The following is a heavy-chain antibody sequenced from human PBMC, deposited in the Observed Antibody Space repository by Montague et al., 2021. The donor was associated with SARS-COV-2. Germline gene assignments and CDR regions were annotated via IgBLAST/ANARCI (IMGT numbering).Heavy chain of an antibody. D-gene: IGHD3-9*01. CDR1: GVSISDYY. CDR2: IFCSGAT. CDR3: ARNSRDSRYFDRLDV. J-gene: IGHJ4*02. V-gene: IGHV4-59*01. Sequence: SETLSLTCIVSGVSISDYYWSWIRQPPGMGLEWIGYIFCSGATNYNPSLKSRVTISLDTSKNQFSLRLISVTAADTAIYYCARNSRDSRYFDRLDVWGQGTLVTVSS.